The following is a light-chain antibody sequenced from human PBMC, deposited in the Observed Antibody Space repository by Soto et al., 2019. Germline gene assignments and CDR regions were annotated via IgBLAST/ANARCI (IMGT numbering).Light chain of an antibody. CDR2: GAS. CDR1: QTACSNC. J-gene: IGKJ3*01. CDR3: QQYGGSPGFT. Sequence: EIVLTQSPGTLSLSPGERATLSCRASQTACSNCLAWYQQKPGQAPRLLISGASNRATGIPDRFSGSGAGTDFTLTISRLEPEDFAVYYCQQYGGSPGFTFGPGTRVDIK. V-gene: IGKV3-20*01.